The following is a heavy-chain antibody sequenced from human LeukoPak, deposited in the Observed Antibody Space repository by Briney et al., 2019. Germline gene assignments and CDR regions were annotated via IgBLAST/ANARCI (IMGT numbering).Heavy chain of an antibody. CDR1: GGSISSYY. CDR2: FFYSGST. V-gene: IGHV4-59*08. J-gene: IGHJ4*02. CDR3: ATWASNSAPWSFDY. Sequence: SETLSLSCAVSGGSISSYYWNWIRQPPGKGLEWIGYFFYSGSTNYNPSLKSRVTISVDTSKNHFSLKLYSVTAADTAVYYCATWASNSAPWSFDYWGQGTLVTVSS. D-gene: IGHD4-11*01.